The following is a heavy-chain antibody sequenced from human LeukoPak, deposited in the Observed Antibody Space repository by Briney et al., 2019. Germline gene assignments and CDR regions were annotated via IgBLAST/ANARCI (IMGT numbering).Heavy chain of an antibody. D-gene: IGHD2-8*02. V-gene: IGHV3-48*01. Sequence: PGGSLRLSCGASGFTLRGYTMNWVRQAPGKGLEWLSYISGSTSTIYYADSVKGRFTISRDNANNSLYLQMNSLRADDTAVYYCARGGRMQVLGYFDYWGQGTLVTVPS. CDR3: ARGGRMQVLGYFDY. CDR2: ISGSTSTI. J-gene: IGHJ4*02. CDR1: GFTLRGYT.